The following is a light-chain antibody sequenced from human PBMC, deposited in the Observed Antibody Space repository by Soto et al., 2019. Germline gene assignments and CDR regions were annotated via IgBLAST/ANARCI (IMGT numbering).Light chain of an antibody. CDR3: QQYNSLPT. CDR1: QSISSW. J-gene: IGKJ1*01. CDR2: KAA. Sequence: DIQMTQSPSTLSASVGDRVTITCRASQSISSWLAWYQQKPGQAPKILLYKAASFESGVPSRFSGSGSGTEFTLTISSLQPDDFATYYCQQYNSLPTFGQGTKVEIK. V-gene: IGKV1-5*03.